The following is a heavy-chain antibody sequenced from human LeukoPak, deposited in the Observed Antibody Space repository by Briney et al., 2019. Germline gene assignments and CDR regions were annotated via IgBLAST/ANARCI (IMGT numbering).Heavy chain of an antibody. CDR3: ARGRLDFWSGYYRYYFDY. CDR2: INHSGST. CDR1: GGSFSGYY. D-gene: IGHD3-3*01. J-gene: IGHJ4*02. V-gene: IGHV4-34*01. Sequence: SETLSLTCAVYGGSFSGYYWSWIRQPPGKGLEWIGEINHSGSTNYNPSLKSRVTISVDTSKNQFSLKLSSVTAADTAEYYCARGRLDFWSGYYRYYFDYWGQGTLVTVSS.